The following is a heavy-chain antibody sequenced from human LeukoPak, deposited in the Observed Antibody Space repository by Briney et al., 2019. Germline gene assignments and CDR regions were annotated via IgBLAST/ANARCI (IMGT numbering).Heavy chain of an antibody. J-gene: IGHJ5*02. CDR1: GSIFTTYW. D-gene: IGHD2-2*01. V-gene: IGHV5-51*01. CDR3: ARHGGGYCRSTSCYLFDP. CDR2: IYPGDSDT. Sequence: GESLKISCKVSGSIFTTYWIGGVRQMPGKGLERMGIIYPGDSDTRYSPSFQGEVTISADKSSSTAYLQWSSLKASDTAMYYCARHGGGYCRSTSCYLFDPWGQGTLVTVSS.